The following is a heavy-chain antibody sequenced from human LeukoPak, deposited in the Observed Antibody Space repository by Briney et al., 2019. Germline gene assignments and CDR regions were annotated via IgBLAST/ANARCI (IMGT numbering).Heavy chain of an antibody. CDR2: IKQDGSER. D-gene: IGHD1-7*01. CDR1: GFTFSNYW. CDR3: ASRAGKPGNTPWCFDY. J-gene: IGHJ4*02. Sequence: GSLRLSCAASGFTFSNYWMTWVRQAPGKGPEWVADIKQDGSERNYVDSVKGRFTIARDNSKNSLYLQMTSLRGEDTAVYYCASRAGKPGNTPWCFDYWGQGALVTVSS. V-gene: IGHV3-7*01.